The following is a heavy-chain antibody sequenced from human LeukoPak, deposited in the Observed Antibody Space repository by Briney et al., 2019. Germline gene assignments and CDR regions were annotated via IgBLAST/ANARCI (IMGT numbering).Heavy chain of an antibody. CDR1: GISFSGSW. V-gene: IGHV3-7*01. CDR2: INEDGSVT. CDR3: ATGRLQPAH. D-gene: IGHD5-24*01. J-gene: IGHJ4*02. Sequence: GGSLRLSCVVSGISFSGSWMTWVRQAPGRGLESVANINEDGSVTYFVDSVKGRFAISRDNANNSVFLQLKSLRAEDTAVYYCATGRLQPAHWGQGTLVTVSS.